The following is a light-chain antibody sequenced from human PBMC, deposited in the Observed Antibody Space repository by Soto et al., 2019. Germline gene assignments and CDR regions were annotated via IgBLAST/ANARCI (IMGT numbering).Light chain of an antibody. CDR1: QGISSY. CDR2: LAS. CDR3: QQSFSNPRT. V-gene: IGKV1-8*01. Sequence: AIRMTQSPSSLSASTGDRVTITCRASQGISSYLAWYQQKPGKAPKLLIFLASTLETGVPSRFGGSGSGTDFTLTISNLEPEDFATYYCQQSFSNPRTFGGGTKV. J-gene: IGKJ4*01.